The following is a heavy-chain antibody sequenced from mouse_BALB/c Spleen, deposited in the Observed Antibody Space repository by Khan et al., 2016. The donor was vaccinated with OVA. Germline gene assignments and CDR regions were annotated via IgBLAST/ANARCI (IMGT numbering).Heavy chain of an antibody. CDR2: ISYSGRT. Sequence: EVQLQESGPGLVKPSQSLSLTCTVTGYSITSNYAWNWIRQFPGNKLEWMGYISYSGRTSYIPSLKSRISITRDTSKNQSFLQLNSVTTEDTATYYCARGNCYGYAMDYWGQGTSVTVSS. CDR3: ARGNCYGYAMDY. J-gene: IGHJ4*01. D-gene: IGHD1-1*01. CDR1: GYSITSNYA. V-gene: IGHV3-2*02.